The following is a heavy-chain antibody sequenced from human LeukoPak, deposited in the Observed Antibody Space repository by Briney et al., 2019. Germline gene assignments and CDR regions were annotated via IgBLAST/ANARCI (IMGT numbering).Heavy chain of an antibody. J-gene: IGHJ5*02. Sequence: PSQTLSLTCAVSGGPISSGGYSWSWIRQPPGKGLEWIGYIYHSGSTYYNPSLKSRVTISVDRSKNQFSLKLSSVTAADTAVYYCAREGWSNWFDPWGQGTLVTVSS. CDR3: AREGWSNWFDP. D-gene: IGHD2-15*01. CDR2: IYHSGST. CDR1: GGPISSGGYS. V-gene: IGHV4-30-2*01.